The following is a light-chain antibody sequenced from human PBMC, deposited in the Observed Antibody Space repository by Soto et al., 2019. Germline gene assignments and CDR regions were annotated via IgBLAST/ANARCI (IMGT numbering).Light chain of an antibody. Sequence: DIQMTQSPPSLSASIGDRFTITCRASQTISTYLNWYQHKPGQAPKLLIFAASSLQSGVPSRFGGSGSGTDFTLVINSLQPEDFATYFCLQTYSDILTFGQGTRLEI. CDR2: AAS. J-gene: IGKJ5*01. V-gene: IGKV1-39*01. CDR3: LQTYSDILT. CDR1: QTISTY.